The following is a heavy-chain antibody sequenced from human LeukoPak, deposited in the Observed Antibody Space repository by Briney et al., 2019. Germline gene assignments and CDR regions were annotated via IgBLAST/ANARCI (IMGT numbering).Heavy chain of an antibody. V-gene: IGHV4-4*08. CDR3: ARSVPSLDYLFDS. D-gene: IGHD4-11*01. Sequence: SETLSLTCTVSGGSISGYYWTWIRQLPGKGLEWIGYIYSSGITNYNPSLKSRVTVSVDTSKNQFSLRLTSVTAADTAVYYCARSVPSLDYLFDSWGHGTLVTVSS. CDR1: GGSISGYY. CDR2: IYSSGIT. J-gene: IGHJ5*01.